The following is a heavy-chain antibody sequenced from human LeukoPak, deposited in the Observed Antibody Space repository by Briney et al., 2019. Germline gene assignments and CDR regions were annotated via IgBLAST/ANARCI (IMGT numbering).Heavy chain of an antibody. J-gene: IGHJ4*02. D-gene: IGHD1-26*01. CDR2: VYTSGST. V-gene: IGHV4-39*07. CDR1: GGSISSSSYY. Sequence: SETLSLTCTVSGGSISSSSYYWGWIRQPPGKGLEWIGRVYTSGSTHYNPSLKSRVTMSVDTSKNQFSLKLSSVTAADTAVYYCARGPPSGATRFDYWGQGTLVTVSS. CDR3: ARGPPSGATRFDY.